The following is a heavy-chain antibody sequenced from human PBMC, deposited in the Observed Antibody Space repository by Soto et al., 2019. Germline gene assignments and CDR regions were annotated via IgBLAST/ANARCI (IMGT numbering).Heavy chain of an antibody. Sequence: AGVSLRLSCAASGFTFSNYGMHWVRQAPGKGLEWVAVIWYDGNNKYYADSVKGRFTISRDNSNNTLYVQMTSLRAEDTAVYYCARGLHSLFDYWGQGTLVTSPQ. CDR2: IWYDGNNK. J-gene: IGHJ4*02. CDR3: ARGLHSLFDY. D-gene: IGHD2-21*01. CDR1: GFTFSNYG. V-gene: IGHV3-33*01.